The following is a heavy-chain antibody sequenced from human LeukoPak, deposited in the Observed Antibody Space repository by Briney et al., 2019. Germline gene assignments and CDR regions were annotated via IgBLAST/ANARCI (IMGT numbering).Heavy chain of an antibody. Sequence: GGSLRLSCAASGFTFSSYAMHWVRQAPGKGLEWVAVISYDGSNKYYADSVKGRFTISRDNSKNTLYLQMNSLRAEDTAVYYCARDSGYDFWSGYLFDYWGQGTLVTVSS. D-gene: IGHD3-3*01. CDR3: ARDSGYDFWSGYLFDY. CDR2: ISYDGSNK. CDR1: GFTFSSYA. V-gene: IGHV3-30-3*01. J-gene: IGHJ4*02.